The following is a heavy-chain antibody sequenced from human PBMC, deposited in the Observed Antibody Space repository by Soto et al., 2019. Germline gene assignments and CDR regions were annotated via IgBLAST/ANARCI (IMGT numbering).Heavy chain of an antibody. CDR1: GFTFSSYG. CDR3: AKDLGGGVVVGAPTVIDIPNPLQSLP. CDR2: ISYDGSNK. D-gene: IGHD3-16*01. V-gene: IGHV3-30*18. J-gene: IGHJ5*02. Sequence: GGSLRLSCAASGFTFSSYGMHWVRQAPGKGLEWVAVISYDGSNKYYADSVKGRFTISRDNSKNTLYLQMNSLRAEDTAVYYCAKDLGGGVVVGAPTVIDIPNPLQSLPWG.